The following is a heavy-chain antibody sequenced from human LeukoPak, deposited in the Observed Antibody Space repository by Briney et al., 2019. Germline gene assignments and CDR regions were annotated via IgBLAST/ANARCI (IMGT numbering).Heavy chain of an antibody. CDR1: GGSISSYY. CDR3: ARDRYSSGHYYFDY. Sequence: SETLSLTCTVSGGSISSYYWGWIRQPPGKGLEWIGNIYYSGSTYYNPSLKSRVTISVDTSKNQFSLNLSSVTAADTAVYYCARDRYSSGHYYFDYWGQGTLVTVSS. V-gene: IGHV4-59*12. D-gene: IGHD6-19*01. CDR2: IYYSGST. J-gene: IGHJ4*02.